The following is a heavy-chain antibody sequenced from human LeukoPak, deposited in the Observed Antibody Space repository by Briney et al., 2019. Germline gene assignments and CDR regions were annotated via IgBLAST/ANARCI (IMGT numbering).Heavy chain of an antibody. CDR2: IYTSGSA. CDR1: GGSISSYY. J-gene: IGHJ6*03. CDR3: ARDHRSDSSSWSRYYYYYYMDV. V-gene: IGHV4-4*07. D-gene: IGHD6-13*01. Sequence: PSETLSLTCTVSGGSISSYYWSWIRQPAGKGLEWIGRIYTSGSANYNPSLKSRVTMSVDTSKNQFSLKLRSVTAVDTAVYYCARDHRSDSSSWSRYYYYYYMDVWGKGTTVTVSS.